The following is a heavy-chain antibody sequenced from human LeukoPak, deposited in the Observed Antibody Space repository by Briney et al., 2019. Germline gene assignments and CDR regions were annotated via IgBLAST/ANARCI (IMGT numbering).Heavy chain of an antibody. CDR1: GFIFSSYS. Sequence: GGSLRLSCAASGFIFSSYSMNWVRQAPGKGLEWVSSISSSSSYIYYADSVKGRFTISRDNAKNSLYLQMNSLRAEDTAVYYCARGYFDWLGYFDYWGQGTLVTVSS. CDR3: ARGYFDWLGYFDY. V-gene: IGHV3-21*01. D-gene: IGHD3-9*01. CDR2: ISSSSSYI. J-gene: IGHJ4*02.